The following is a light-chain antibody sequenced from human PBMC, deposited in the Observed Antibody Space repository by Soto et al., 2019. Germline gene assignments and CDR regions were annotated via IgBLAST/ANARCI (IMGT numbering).Light chain of an antibody. Sequence: DIVMTQSPDSLAVSLGERATINCKSSQSVLYSSNNKNYLAWYQHRPGQPPRLLIYWASSRESGVPDRFGGSGSATDFTLTISSLQAEDVAVYYSQQYYSSPYTFGQGTKLEIK. J-gene: IGKJ2*01. CDR3: QQYYSSPYT. CDR1: QSVLYSSNNKNY. V-gene: IGKV4-1*01. CDR2: WAS.